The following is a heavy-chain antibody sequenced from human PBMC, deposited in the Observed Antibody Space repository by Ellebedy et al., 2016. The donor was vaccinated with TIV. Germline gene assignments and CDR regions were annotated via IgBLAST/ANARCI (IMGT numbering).Heavy chain of an antibody. J-gene: IGHJ4*02. V-gene: IGHV3-74*01. Sequence: GESLKISCAASGFTFSSYGMHWVRQAPGKELVWVSRIKGDGSSAGYADSVKGRFTISRDNAKNTLYLQMNSLRAEDTAVYYCARGGLTAASDYWGQGTLVTVSS. CDR3: ARGGLTAASDY. D-gene: IGHD2-2*01. CDR1: GFTFSSYG. CDR2: IKGDGSSA.